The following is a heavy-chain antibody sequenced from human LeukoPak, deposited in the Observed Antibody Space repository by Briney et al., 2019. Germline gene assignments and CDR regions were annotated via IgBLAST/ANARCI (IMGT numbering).Heavy chain of an antibody. J-gene: IGHJ6*02. V-gene: IGHV1-58*02. D-gene: IGHD3-10*01. CDR2: IVVGSGNT. CDR1: GFTFTSSA. Sequence: SVTVSCKASGFTFTSSAMQWVRQARGQRLEWIGWIVVGSGNTNYAQKFQESVTITRDMSTSTAYMELSSLRSEDTAVCYCAAEMVRGANGMDVWGQGITVTVSS. CDR3: AAEMVRGANGMDV.